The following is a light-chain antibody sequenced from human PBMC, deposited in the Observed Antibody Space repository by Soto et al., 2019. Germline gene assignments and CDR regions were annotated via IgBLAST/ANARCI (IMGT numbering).Light chain of an antibody. CDR2: DAY. Sequence: EIVLTQSPGTLSLSPGERATLSCRASQSFRGLLAWYQRKPGQAPRLLIYDAYNRATGIPPRFSGSGSGTDFTLTISSLEPEDSAVYYCQQRHMWPITFGQGTRLEIK. CDR3: QQRHMWPIT. CDR1: QSFRGL. J-gene: IGKJ5*01. V-gene: IGKV3-11*01.